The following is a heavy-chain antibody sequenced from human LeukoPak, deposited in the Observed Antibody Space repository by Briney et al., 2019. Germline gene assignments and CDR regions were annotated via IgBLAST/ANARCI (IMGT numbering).Heavy chain of an antibody. CDR3: VRRVLWFGELLSHFDY. J-gene: IGHJ4*02. Sequence: PSETLSLTCTVSGGSISSSGYYWGWIRQPPGKGLEGIGSIYYSGSTYYNPSLKSRITISVDTSKNHFSLNLSSVTAADTAVYYCVRRVLWFGELLSHFDYWGQGTLVTVSS. D-gene: IGHD3-10*01. CDR2: IYYSGST. CDR1: GGSISSSGYY. V-gene: IGHV4-39*02.